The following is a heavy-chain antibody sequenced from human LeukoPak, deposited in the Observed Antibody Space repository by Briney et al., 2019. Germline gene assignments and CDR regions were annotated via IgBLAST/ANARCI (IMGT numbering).Heavy chain of an antibody. J-gene: IGHJ5*02. CDR3: ARGVLPDVDP. CDR1: GYSISSGYY. Sequence: SETLSLTCTVSGYSISSGYYWGWIRQPPGKGLEWIGSIYHSGSTYYNPSLKSRVTISVDTSKNQFSLKLSSVTAADPAVYYCARGVLPDVDPWGQGTLVTVSS. D-gene: IGHD4/OR15-4a*01. V-gene: IGHV4-38-2*02. CDR2: IYHSGST.